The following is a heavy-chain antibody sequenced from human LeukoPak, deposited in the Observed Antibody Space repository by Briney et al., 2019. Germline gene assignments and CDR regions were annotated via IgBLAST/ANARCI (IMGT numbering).Heavy chain of an antibody. J-gene: IGHJ4*02. D-gene: IGHD1-1*01. CDR1: GFTFTSYA. V-gene: IGHV3-15*01. Sequence: GGSLRLSCAASGFTFTSYAMSWVRQAPGEGLEWLGRIKSKTDGGTTDYAAPVKGRFTLSRDDSKNTLYLEMNSLKTEDTAVYYCTTDPRNDYYFDYWGQGTLVTVSS. CDR2: IKSKTDGGTT. CDR3: TTDPRNDYYFDY.